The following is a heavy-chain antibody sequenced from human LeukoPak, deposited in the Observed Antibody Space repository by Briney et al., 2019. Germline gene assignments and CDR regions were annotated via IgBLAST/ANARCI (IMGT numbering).Heavy chain of an antibody. CDR3: ARDEVGGYYFE. CDR1: DFSFSNYA. CDR2: VSNRGGST. V-gene: IGHV3-23*01. J-gene: IGHJ4*02. Sequence: GGSLRLSCAASDFSFSNYAMSWVRQAPGKGLEWVSAVSNRGGSTYYADSVKGRFTISRDNSKNTLYLQMNSLRVEDTAVYYCARDEVGGYYFEWGQGNLVNVSS. D-gene: IGHD3-3*01.